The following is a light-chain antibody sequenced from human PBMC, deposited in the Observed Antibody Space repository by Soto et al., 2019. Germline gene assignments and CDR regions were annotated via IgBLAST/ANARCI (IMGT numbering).Light chain of an antibody. V-gene: IGKV3-11*01. CDR1: QSISSY. J-gene: IGKJ1*01. CDR3: LQDYNYPPT. CDR2: DAS. Sequence: PGERATLSCRASQSISSYLAWYQQKPGQAPRLLIYDASNRATGIPARFSGSGSGTDFTLTISRLEPEDFATYYCLQDYNYPPTFGQGTKVDIK.